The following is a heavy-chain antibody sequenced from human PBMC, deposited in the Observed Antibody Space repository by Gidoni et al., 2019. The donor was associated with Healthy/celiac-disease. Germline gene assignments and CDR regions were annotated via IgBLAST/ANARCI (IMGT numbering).Heavy chain of an antibody. CDR2: IIPIFGTA. CDR1: GGPFSSYA. CDR3: ARGDCSGGSCYTSGIDY. Sequence: QVQLVQSGAEVKKPGSSVKVSCKASGGPFSSYAISWVRQAPGQGLEWMGGIIPIFGTANYAQKFQGRVTITADESTSTAYMELSSLRSEDTAVYYCARGDCSGGSCYTSGIDYWGQGTLVTVSS. V-gene: IGHV1-69*01. J-gene: IGHJ4*02. D-gene: IGHD2-15*01.